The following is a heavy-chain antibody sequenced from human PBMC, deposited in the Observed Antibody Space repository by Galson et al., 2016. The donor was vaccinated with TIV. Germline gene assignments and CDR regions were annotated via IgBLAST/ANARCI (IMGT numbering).Heavy chain of an antibody. CDR1: GASISSTNYY. J-gene: IGHJ5*02. V-gene: IGHV4-39*01. Sequence: ETLSLTCTVSGASISSTNYYWGWIRQPPGKGLEWIGSVYHTGNTFQNPALRSRDAISIDPSKSHFSLRLTSVTAADTAVYYRAIHDLYYSVAPWGLGTLVTVAS. D-gene: IGHD3-10*01. CDR2: VYHTGNT. CDR3: AIHDLYYSVAP.